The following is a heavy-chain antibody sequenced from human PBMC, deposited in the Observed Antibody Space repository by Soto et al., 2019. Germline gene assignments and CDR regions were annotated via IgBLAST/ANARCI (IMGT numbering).Heavy chain of an antibody. Sequence: EVQLVESGGGLVQPGRSLRLSCAASGFTFDDYAMHWVRQAPGKGLEWVSGISWISGSIGYADSVKGRFTISRDNAKNSLYLQMNSLRAEDTALYYCARARAAVTDYYYYYMDVWGKGTTVTVSS. D-gene: IGHD6-25*01. CDR2: ISWISGSI. CDR3: ARARAAVTDYYYYYMDV. CDR1: GFTFDDYA. V-gene: IGHV3-9*01. J-gene: IGHJ6*03.